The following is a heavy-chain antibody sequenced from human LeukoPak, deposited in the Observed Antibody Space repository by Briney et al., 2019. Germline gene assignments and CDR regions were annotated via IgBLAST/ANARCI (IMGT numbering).Heavy chain of an antibody. CDR1: GYTFTAYY. J-gene: IGHJ4*02. Sequence: ASLKVSCKASGYTFTAYYIHWVRQAPGQGLEWMGLINPNTGVTKFAQRFRGRVTMSRDTSISTAYMELSRLRSDDTAVYYCARQTHYYDSSGYYYEFNNGLDYWGQGTLVTVSS. CDR2: INPNTGVT. D-gene: IGHD3-22*01. V-gene: IGHV1-2*02. CDR3: ARQTHYYDSSGYYYEFNNGLDY.